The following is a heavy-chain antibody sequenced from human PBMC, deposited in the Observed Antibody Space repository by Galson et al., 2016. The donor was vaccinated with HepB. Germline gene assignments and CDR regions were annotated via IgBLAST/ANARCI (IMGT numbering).Heavy chain of an antibody. CDR1: GGSLTTTYYH. Sequence: SETLSLTCTISGGSLTTTYYHWAWIRQPPGKGLEWIVSVSYNEGTFYNPSLRSRVTILKDTSKNQFSLKLTTVTAADTAVYCCARVSSRTLSYWGQGILVTVTS. CDR2: VSYNEGT. V-gene: IGHV4-39*07. CDR3: ARVSSRTLSY. J-gene: IGHJ4*02. D-gene: IGHD3/OR15-3a*01.